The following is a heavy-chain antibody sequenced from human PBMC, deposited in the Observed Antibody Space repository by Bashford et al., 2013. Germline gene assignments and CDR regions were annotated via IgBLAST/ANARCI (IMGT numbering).Heavy chain of an antibody. Sequence: SGGSLRLSCATSGFPFNDNDINWVRQAPGKGLEWVSGSTGRTYRTVYADSVRGRFTVSRDNYRNTLFLHMYNLRAEDSAIYYCAHVNWGKEAYWGQGTLVTVSS. CDR3: AHVNWGKEAY. CDR2: STGRTYRT. V-gene: IGHV3-23*01. D-gene: IGHD7-27*01. CDR1: GFPFNDND. J-gene: IGHJ4*02.